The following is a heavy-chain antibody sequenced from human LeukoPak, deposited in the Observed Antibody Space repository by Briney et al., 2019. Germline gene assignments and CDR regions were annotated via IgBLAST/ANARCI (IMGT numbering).Heavy chain of an antibody. CDR1: GFTFSSYW. V-gene: IGHV3-74*01. D-gene: IGHD6-13*01. CDR2: INSDGSGT. CDR3: AKRGGSSWEMDYYYMDV. Sequence: GGSLRLSCAASGFTFSSYWMHWVRQAPGKGLVWVSRINSDGSGTIYADSVRGRFTISRDNAKNTLYLQVNSLRAEDTAVYYCAKRGGSSWEMDYYYMDVWGKGTTVTVSS. J-gene: IGHJ6*03.